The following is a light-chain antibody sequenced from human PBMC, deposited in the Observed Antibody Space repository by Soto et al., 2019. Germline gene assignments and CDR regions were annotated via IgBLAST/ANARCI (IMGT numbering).Light chain of an antibody. CDR3: LSYTTSSTADV. J-gene: IGLJ1*01. V-gene: IGLV2-14*01. CDR1: SSDVGGYNY. Sequence: QAVVTQPASVSGSPGQSITISCTGTSSDVGGYNYVSWFQQHPGKAPKLMISDVSNRPSGVSNRFSGSKSGNTASLTISGLQAEDEADYYCLSYTTSSTADVFGTGTKLTVL. CDR2: DVS.